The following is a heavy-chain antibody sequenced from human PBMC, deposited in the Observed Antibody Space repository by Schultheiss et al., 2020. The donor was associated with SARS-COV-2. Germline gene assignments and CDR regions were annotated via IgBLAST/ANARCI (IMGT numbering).Heavy chain of an antibody. V-gene: IGHV1-69*13. CDR2: IIPIFGTA. CDR3: TRGAMGGMDV. CDR1: GGTFSSYA. Sequence: SVKVSCKASGGTFSSYAISWVRQAPGQGLEWMGGIIPIFGTANYAQKFQGRVTITADESTSTAYMEIRSLRSDDTAVYFCTRGAMGGMDVWGQGTTVTVSS. J-gene: IGHJ6*02.